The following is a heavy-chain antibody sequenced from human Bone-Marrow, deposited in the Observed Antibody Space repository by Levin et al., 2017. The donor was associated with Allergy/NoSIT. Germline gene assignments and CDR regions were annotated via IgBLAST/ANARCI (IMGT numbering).Heavy chain of an antibody. D-gene: IGHD6-19*01. J-gene: IGHJ5*02. Sequence: PGGSLRLSCAASGLTFSRHSLSWLRQAPGKGLEWISAISGTGRTIYYADSVKGRFTVSRDNAENSVFLQMNSLRAEDTAVYYCAREATYSSGQRGDWCDRWGQGTLVTVSS. CDR1: GLTFSRHS. CDR2: ISGTGRTI. CDR3: AREATYSSGQRGDWCDR. V-gene: IGHV3-21*01.